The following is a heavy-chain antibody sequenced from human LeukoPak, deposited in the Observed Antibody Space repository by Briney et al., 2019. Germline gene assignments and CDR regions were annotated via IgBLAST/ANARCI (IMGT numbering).Heavy chain of an antibody. J-gene: IGHJ4*02. CDR3: ARDGGVVVVPAANFDY. D-gene: IGHD2-2*01. CDR1: GFTFSSYS. Sequence: GGSLRLSCAASGFTFSSYSMNWVRQAPGKGLEWVSSISSSSSYIYYADSVKGRFTISGDNAKNSLYLQMNSLRAEDTAVYYCARDGGVVVVPAANFDYWGRGTLVTVSS. V-gene: IGHV3-21*01. CDR2: ISSSSSYI.